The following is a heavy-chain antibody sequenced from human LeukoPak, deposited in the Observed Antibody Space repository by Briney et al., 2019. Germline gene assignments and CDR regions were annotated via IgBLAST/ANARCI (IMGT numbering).Heavy chain of an antibody. CDR2: ISSGSGYI. Sequence: PGGSLRLSCAASGFAFSDSWMTWIRQAPGKGLEWVSSISSGSGYIYYADSVKGRFTISRDNAKNSLYLQMNSLRAEDTAVYYCARLGMATINWGQGTLVTVSS. V-gene: IGHV3-21*01. CDR1: GFAFSDSW. D-gene: IGHD5-24*01. J-gene: IGHJ4*02. CDR3: ARLGMATIN.